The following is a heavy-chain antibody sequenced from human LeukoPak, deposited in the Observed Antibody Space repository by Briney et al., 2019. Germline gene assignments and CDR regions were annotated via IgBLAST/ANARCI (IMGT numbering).Heavy chain of an antibody. Sequence: GGSLRLSCAASGFTFSSYWMHWVRQAPGKGLVWVSRISDGGGTTTYADSVKGRFTISRDNAKNTLYLQMNGLRAEDTAVYYCSRSAYYDGSGNYYDYWGQGTLVTVSS. J-gene: IGHJ4*02. D-gene: IGHD3-22*01. CDR3: SRSAYYDGSGNYYDY. V-gene: IGHV3-74*01. CDR2: ISDGGGTT. CDR1: GFTFSSYW.